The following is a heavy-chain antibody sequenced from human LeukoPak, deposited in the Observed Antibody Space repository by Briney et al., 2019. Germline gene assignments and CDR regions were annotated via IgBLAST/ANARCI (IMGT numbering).Heavy chain of an antibody. CDR1: GFSFVSCW. Sequence: PGGSLRLSCAASGFSFVSCWMMWVRQAPGKGLEWVATIKHDESEKYYVDSVEGRFTISRDNAKNSLYLEMNSLRAEDTAVYYCVRLGGYRPPYYFDYWGQGALVTVSS. CDR3: VRLGGYRPPYYFDY. V-gene: IGHV3-7*01. D-gene: IGHD5-12*01. J-gene: IGHJ4*02. CDR2: IKHDESEK.